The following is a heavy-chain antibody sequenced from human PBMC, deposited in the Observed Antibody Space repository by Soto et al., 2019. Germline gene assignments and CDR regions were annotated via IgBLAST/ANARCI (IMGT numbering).Heavy chain of an antibody. CDR2: ISSSSNII. V-gene: IGHV3-48*02. J-gene: IGHJ6*02. CDR3: ARPYNNRWSIYYGMAV. CDR1: GFSISTYS. D-gene: IGHD6-13*01. Sequence: DVQLVESGGGLVQPGGSLRLSCVDSGFSISTYSMNWVRQPPGKGLEWISYISSSSNIIYYADSVKGRFTISRDNAKNSLYLQMNSLRDEDTAVYYCARPYNNRWSIYYGMAVWGQGTTVTVSS.